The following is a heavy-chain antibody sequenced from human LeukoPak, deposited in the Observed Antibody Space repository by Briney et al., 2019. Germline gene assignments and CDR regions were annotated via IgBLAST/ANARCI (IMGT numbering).Heavy chain of an antibody. V-gene: IGHV3-7*01. D-gene: IGHD3-9*01. CDR3: TRDLMDYDVSTGLHHYYMDV. Sequence: GGSLRLSCAASGFTFSSYSMNWVRQAPGKGLEWVANIKQDESEKYYLDSVKGRFTISRDNAKNSLYLQMNTLRVEDTAVYYCTRDLMDYDVSTGLHHYYMDVWGQGTTVTVSS. CDR2: IKQDESEK. J-gene: IGHJ6*02. CDR1: GFTFSSYS.